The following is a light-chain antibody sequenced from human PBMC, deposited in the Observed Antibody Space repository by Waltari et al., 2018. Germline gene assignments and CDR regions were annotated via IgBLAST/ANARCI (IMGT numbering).Light chain of an antibody. J-gene: IGKJ4*01. Sequence: EVVMTQSPATLSVSPGVTVTLPCRASQSVRSNLAWYQQKAGQAPRLLIYGASTRATAIPARFSGSGSGTEFTLTISSLQSEDVALYFCQQYNNWPPLTFGGGTKVEIK. CDR2: GAS. CDR3: QQYNNWPPLT. V-gene: IGKV3-15*01. CDR1: QSVRSN.